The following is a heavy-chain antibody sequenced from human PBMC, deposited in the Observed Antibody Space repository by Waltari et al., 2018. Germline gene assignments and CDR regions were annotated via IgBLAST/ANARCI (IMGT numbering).Heavy chain of an antibody. Sequence: QVQLVQSGAEVKKPGASVKVSCKASGYTFPSYGISWVRQAPGQGLEWMGWISAYNGNTNYAQKLQGRVTMTTDTSTSTAYMELRSLRSDDTAVYYCARARRRQWLVPPPDYWGQGTLVTVSS. CDR1: GYTFPSYG. J-gene: IGHJ4*02. D-gene: IGHD6-19*01. CDR3: ARARRRQWLVPPPDY. CDR2: ISAYNGNT. V-gene: IGHV1-18*01.